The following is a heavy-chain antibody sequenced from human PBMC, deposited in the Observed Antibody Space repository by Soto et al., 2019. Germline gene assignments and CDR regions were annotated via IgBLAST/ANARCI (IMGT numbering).Heavy chain of an antibody. D-gene: IGHD6-6*01. CDR1: GFTFSSYS. CDR3: ASKQLNYYYGMDV. V-gene: IGHV3-21*01. J-gene: IGHJ6*02. CDR2: ISSSSSYI. Sequence: EVQLVESGGGLVKPGGTLRLSCAASGFTFSSYSMNWVRQAPGKWLEWVSSISSSSSYIYYADSVKGRFTISRDNAKSSLYLQMNSLRAEDTAVYYCASKQLNYYYGMDVWRQGTTLTVSS.